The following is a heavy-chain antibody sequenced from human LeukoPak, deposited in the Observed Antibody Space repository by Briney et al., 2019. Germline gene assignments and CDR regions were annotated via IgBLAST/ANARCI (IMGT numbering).Heavy chain of an antibody. Sequence: SETLSLTCTVSGGSISSYYWSWIRQPPGKGLEWFGYIYYSGSTNYNPSLKSRVTISVDTSKNQFSLKLSSVTAADTAVYYCARTRNDYYDSSGYYYYGMDVWGQGTTVTVSS. CDR2: IYYSGST. D-gene: IGHD3-22*01. V-gene: IGHV4-59*08. J-gene: IGHJ6*02. CDR1: GGSISSYY. CDR3: ARTRNDYYDSSGYYYYGMDV.